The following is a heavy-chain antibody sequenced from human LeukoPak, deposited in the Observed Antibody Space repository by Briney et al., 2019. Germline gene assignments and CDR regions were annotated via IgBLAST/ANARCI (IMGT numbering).Heavy chain of an antibody. Sequence: PSQTLSLTCTVSGDSISSGSSYWSWIRQPPGKGLEWIGSIYYSGSTNYNPSLKSRVTISVDTSKNQFSLKLSSVTAADTALYYCARENGYRYDYWGQGTLVTVSS. CDR2: IYYSGST. CDR1: GDSISSGSSY. CDR3: ARENGYRYDY. V-gene: IGHV4-61*01. J-gene: IGHJ4*02. D-gene: IGHD5-18*01.